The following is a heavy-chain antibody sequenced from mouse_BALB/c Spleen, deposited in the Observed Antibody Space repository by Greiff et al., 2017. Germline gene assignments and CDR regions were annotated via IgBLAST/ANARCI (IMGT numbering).Heavy chain of an antibody. J-gene: IGHJ1*01. D-gene: IGHD1-1*01. CDR2: IYYSGTI. CDR1: GISITTGNYR. Sequence: EVQLQESGPGLVKPSQTVSLTCTVTGISITTGNYRWSWIRQFPGNKLEWIGYIYYSGTITYNPSLTSRTTITRYTSKNQFFLEMNSLTAEDTATYYCARYGSSSYWYFDVWGAGTTVTVSS. V-gene: IGHV3-5*02. CDR3: ARYGSSSYWYFDV.